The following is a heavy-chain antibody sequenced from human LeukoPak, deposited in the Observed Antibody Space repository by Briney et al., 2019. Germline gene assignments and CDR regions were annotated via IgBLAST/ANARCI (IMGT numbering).Heavy chain of an antibody. D-gene: IGHD6-25*01. Sequence: GGSLRLSCEASGFTFSIYWMHWVRQAPGKERVYVSRINPDGRSTSYADSVKGRFTISRDNAKNTLYLQMNSLRVEDTAVYSCAITTYSSDWIDLWGQGTMVTVCS. CDR3: AITTYSSDWIDL. CDR2: INPDGRST. V-gene: IGHV3-74*01. J-gene: IGHJ4*02. CDR1: GFTFSIYW.